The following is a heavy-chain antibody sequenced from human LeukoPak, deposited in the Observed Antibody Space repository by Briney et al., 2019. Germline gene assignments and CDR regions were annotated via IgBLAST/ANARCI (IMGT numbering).Heavy chain of an antibody. CDR3: AHRPNDYDSGGYPKYYFDY. J-gene: IGHJ4*02. V-gene: IGHV2-5*02. Sequence: SGPTLVKPTHTLTLTYTFSGFSLSTTGVGVGWIRQPPGKALEWLALIYWDEDKHYSPSLKSRLTITKDTSKNQVVLTVSNMDPVDTATYYCAHRPNDYDSGGYPKYYFDYWGQGTLVTVSS. CDR2: IYWDEDK. CDR1: GFSLSTTGVG. D-gene: IGHD3-22*01.